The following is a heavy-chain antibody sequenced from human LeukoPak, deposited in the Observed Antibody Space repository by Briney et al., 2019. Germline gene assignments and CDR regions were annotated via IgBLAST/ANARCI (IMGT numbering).Heavy chain of an antibody. CDR3: ARPARMVRGVDPFDL. D-gene: IGHD3-10*01. J-gene: IGHJ3*01. CDR1: GYSFTSYW. Sequence: GESLKISCKGSGYSFTSYWTGWVRQMPGKGVEGMGIIYPGDSDTRYSPSFQGQVTISADKSISTADLQWSSLKASDTAMYYCARPARMVRGVDPFDLWGQGTMVTVSS. V-gene: IGHV5-51*02. CDR2: IYPGDSDT.